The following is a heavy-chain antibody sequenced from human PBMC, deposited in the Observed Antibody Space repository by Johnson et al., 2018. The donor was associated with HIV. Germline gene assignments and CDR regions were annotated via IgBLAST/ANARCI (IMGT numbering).Heavy chain of an antibody. J-gene: IGHJ3*02. CDR2: ISYDGSNK. V-gene: IGHV3-30-3*01. CDR1: GFTFSSYA. D-gene: IGHD7-27*01. Sequence: QVQLVESGGGVVQPGRSLRLSCAASGFTFSSYAMHWVRQAPGKGLEWVAVISYDGSNKYYADSVKGRFTISRDNSKNSLYLQMNSLRAEDTVVYYCAITLTGDFGAFDIWGQGTMVTVSS. CDR3: AITLTGDFGAFDI.